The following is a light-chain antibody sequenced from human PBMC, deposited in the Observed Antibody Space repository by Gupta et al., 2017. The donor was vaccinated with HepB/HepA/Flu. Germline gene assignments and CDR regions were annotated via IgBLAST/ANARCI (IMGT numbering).Light chain of an antibody. CDR3: MQALQTPR. J-gene: IGKJ3*01. Sequence: DIVMTQSPLSLPVTPREPASISCRSSQSRLPSNAYNYLDWYLQKPGQSPQLLTYLASNRALGASEMFSGSGSGKYFTLKISRVEAEDVGVYYWMQALQTPRFGPGTKVDIK. V-gene: IGKV2-28*01. CDR1: QSRLPSNAYNY. CDR2: LAS.